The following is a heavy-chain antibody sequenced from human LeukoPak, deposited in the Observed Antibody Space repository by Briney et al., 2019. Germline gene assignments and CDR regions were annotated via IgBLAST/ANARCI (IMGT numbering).Heavy chain of an antibody. CDR2: INPNSGGT. J-gene: IGHJ6*03. V-gene: IGHV1-2*02. CDR3: ARGPLRYYYYYMDV. Sequence: PGASVKVSCKASGYTFTGYYMHWVRQAPGQGLEWMGWINPNSGGTNYAQKFQGRVTMTRDTSISTAYMELSRLRSDDTAVYYCARGPLRYYYYYMDVWGKGTTVTVSS. CDR1: GYTFTGYY.